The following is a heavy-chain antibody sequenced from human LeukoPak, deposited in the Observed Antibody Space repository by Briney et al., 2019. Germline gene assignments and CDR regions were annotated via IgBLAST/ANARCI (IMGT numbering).Heavy chain of an antibody. CDR1: GFTFSSYA. Sequence: GGSLRLSCAASGFTFSSYAMSWVRQAPGKGLEWVSAISGSGGSTYYADSVKGRFTISRDNSKNTLYLQMNSLRAEDTAVYYCARPYCSGGSCYSQVALWGHGTLVTVSS. CDR2: ISGSGGST. V-gene: IGHV3-23*01. D-gene: IGHD2-15*01. CDR3: ARPYCSGGSCYSQVAL. J-gene: IGHJ4*01.